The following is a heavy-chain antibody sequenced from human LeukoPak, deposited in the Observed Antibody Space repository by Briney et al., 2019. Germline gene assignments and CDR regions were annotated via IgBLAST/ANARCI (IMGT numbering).Heavy chain of an antibody. D-gene: IGHD6-25*01. CDR3: ARGGGTFDI. CDR2: INYSGTT. Sequence: PSETLSLTCTVSGGSIATHYWSWIRQPPGKGLEWIGYINYSGTTNFNPSLNSRATISVDTSRNQFSLKLSSVTAADPAVYYCARGGGTFDIWGQGTMVAVSS. CDR1: GGSIATHY. J-gene: IGHJ3*02. V-gene: IGHV4-59*11.